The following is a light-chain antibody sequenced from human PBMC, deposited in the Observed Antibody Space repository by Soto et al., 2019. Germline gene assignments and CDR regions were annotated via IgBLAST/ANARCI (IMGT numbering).Light chain of an antibody. CDR2: GVS. Sequence: IQMTQSPSSLSASVGDRVTITCRASQDIRNELGWYQQKPGKAPKALIYGVSNLQSGVPSRFSGSGSGTDFTLTISSLQPEDFAVYYCLQDHNYPRTFGQGTKVEIK. J-gene: IGKJ1*01. CDR3: LQDHNYPRT. CDR1: QDIRNE. V-gene: IGKV1-6*01.